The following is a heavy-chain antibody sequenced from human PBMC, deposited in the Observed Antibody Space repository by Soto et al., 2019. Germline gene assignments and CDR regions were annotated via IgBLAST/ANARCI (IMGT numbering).Heavy chain of an antibody. V-gene: IGHV3-30*18. D-gene: IGHD5-18*01. CDR3: AKDRDTAMAYSSPEDY. Sequence: QVQLVESGGGMVQPGRSLRLSCAASGFTFSSYGMHWVRQAPGKGLEWVAVISYDGSNKYYADSVKGRFTISRDNSKNTLYLQMNSLRAEDTAVYYCAKDRDTAMAYSSPEDYWGQGTLVTISS. CDR2: ISYDGSNK. CDR1: GFTFSSYG. J-gene: IGHJ4*02.